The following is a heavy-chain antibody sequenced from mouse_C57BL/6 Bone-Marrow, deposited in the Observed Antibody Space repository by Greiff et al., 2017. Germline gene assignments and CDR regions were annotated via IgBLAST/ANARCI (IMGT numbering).Heavy chain of an antibody. Sequence: QVQLQQPGTELVKPGASVKLSCKASGYTFTSYWMHWVKQRPGQGLEWIGNINPSNGGTNYNEKFKSKATLTVDKSSSTSYMQLSSLTSEDAACDYCARNTAGDFDVWGTGTTVTVSS. CDR2: INPSNGGT. D-gene: IGHD5-2*01. CDR3: ARNTAGDFDV. V-gene: IGHV1-53*01. J-gene: IGHJ1*03. CDR1: GYTFTSYW.